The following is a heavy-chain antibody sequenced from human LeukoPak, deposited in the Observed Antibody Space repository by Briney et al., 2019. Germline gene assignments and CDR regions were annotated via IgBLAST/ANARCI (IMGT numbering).Heavy chain of an antibody. CDR1: GGAIRGTGLY. CDR2: VYFDATT. Sequence: PSETLSLTCTVSGGAIRGTGLYWAWIRQPPGKGLEWIGSVYFDATTSYNPSLKSRVTISVDRSKNQFSLKLSSVTAADTAVYYCARDNTDCSSTSCYTVVDYWGQGTLVTVSS. D-gene: IGHD2-2*02. CDR3: ARDNTDCSSTSCYTVVDY. V-gene: IGHV4-39*07. J-gene: IGHJ4*02.